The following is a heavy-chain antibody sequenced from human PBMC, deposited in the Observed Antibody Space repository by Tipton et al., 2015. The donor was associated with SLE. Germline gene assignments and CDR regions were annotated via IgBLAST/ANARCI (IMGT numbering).Heavy chain of an antibody. J-gene: IGHJ6*03. CDR2: IWYDGSNK. CDR3: ARRGLTFNYYYYMDV. V-gene: IGHV3-33*08. CDR1: GFTFSSYE. D-gene: IGHD1-20*01. Sequence: SLRLSCAASGFTFSSYEMNWVRQAPGKGLEWVAVIWYDGSNKYYADSVKGRFTISRDNSKNTLYLQMNSLRAEDTAVYYCARRGLTFNYYYYMDVWGKGTTVTVSS.